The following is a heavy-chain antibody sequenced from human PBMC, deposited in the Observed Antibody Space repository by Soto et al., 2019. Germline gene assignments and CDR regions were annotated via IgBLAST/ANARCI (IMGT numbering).Heavy chain of an antibody. CDR1: GFTFSSYA. D-gene: IGHD6-19*01. Sequence: EVQLLESGGGLVQPGGSLRLSCAASGFTFSSYAMSWVRQAPGKGLEWVSVISGSGGSTYYADSVKGRFTISRDNSKNTLSLQMNSLRAEDTAVYDCARRSSGWYFDYWGQGTLVTVSS. V-gene: IGHV3-23*01. CDR2: ISGSGGST. CDR3: ARRSSGWYFDY. J-gene: IGHJ4*02.